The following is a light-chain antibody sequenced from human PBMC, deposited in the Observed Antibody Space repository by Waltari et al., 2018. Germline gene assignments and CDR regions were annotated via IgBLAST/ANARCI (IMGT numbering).Light chain of an antibody. CDR2: DAS. CDR3: QQYGSLPRT. J-gene: IGKJ1*01. CDR1: QTVSSNY. V-gene: IGKV3-20*01. Sequence: EIVLTQSPGTLSLSPGERATLSCRTSQTVSSNYLAWYQPKLGQSPRLLSYDASSRATGIPDRFSGSGSGTDFTLTISGLEPEDFAVYYCQQYGSLPRTFGQGTRVEIK.